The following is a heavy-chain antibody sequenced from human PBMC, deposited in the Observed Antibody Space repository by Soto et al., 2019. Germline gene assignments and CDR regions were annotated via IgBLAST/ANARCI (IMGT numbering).Heavy chain of an antibody. J-gene: IGHJ6*02. CDR1: GYTFTSYG. D-gene: IGHD1-1*01. Sequence: QVQLVQSGAEVKKPGASVKVSCKASGYTFTSYGISWVRQAPGQGLEWMGWISAYNGNTNYAQKLQGRVTMTTDTSXXTAYIELRSLRSDDTAVYYCARAHWKYYYDYGMDVWGRGNTVTVSS. V-gene: IGHV1-18*01. CDR3: ARAHWKYYYDYGMDV. CDR2: ISAYNGNT.